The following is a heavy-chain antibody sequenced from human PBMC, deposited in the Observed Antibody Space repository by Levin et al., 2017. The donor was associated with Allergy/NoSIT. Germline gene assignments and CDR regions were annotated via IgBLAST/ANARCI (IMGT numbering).Heavy chain of an antibody. CDR1: GFSLSTSGVG. V-gene: IGHV2-5*02. Sequence: SGPTLVKPTQTLTLTCTFSGFSLSTSGVGVGWIRQPPGKALEWLALIYWDDDKRYSPSLKSRLTITKDTSKNQVVLTMTNMDPVDTATYYCAHKAYYDFWSGRSYNWFDPWGQGTLVTVSS. CDR2: IYWDDDK. D-gene: IGHD3-3*01. J-gene: IGHJ5*02. CDR3: AHKAYYDFWSGRSYNWFDP.